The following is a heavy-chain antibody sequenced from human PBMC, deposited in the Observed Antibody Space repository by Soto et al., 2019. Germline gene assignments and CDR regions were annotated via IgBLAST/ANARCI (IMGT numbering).Heavy chain of an antibody. D-gene: IGHD4-17*01. V-gene: IGHV1-69*02. Sequence: GASVKVSCKASGGTFSSYTISWVRQAPGQGLEWMGRIIPVLGIANYAQKFQGRVTITADKSTSTAYMELSSLRSEDTAVYYCARAPRLEQNWFDPWGQGTLVTVSS. J-gene: IGHJ5*02. CDR1: GGTFSSYT. CDR3: ARAPRLEQNWFDP. CDR2: IIPVLGIA.